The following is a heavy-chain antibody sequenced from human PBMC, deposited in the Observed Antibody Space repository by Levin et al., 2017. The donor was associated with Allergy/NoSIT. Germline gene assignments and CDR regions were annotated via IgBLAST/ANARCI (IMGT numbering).Heavy chain of an antibody. D-gene: IGHD4-23*01. CDR3: ARDGYDYGGNSIWYFDL. V-gene: IGHV4-59*01. CDR1: GGSISSYY. Sequence: SETLSLTCTVSGGSISSYYWSWIRQPPGKGLEWIGYIYYSGSTNYNPSLKSRVTISVDTSKNQFSLKLSSVTAADTAVYYCARDGYDYGGNSIWYFDLWGRGTLVTVSS. J-gene: IGHJ2*01. CDR2: IYYSGST.